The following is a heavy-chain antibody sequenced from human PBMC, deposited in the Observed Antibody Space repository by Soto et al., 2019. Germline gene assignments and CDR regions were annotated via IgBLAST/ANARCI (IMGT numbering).Heavy chain of an antibody. V-gene: IGHV4-59*01. J-gene: IGHJ3*02. D-gene: IGHD6-19*01. Sequence: QVQLQESGPGLVKPSETLSLTCTVSGCFSSHYYWSWIRQPPGKELECIVYIYHIRTTNYHPSLERRVTLSVYTSKNEFSMRLNSVTAADTAVYYCARRYSSGSYDVFDSWGQGTMVTVSS. CDR3: ARRYSSGSYDVFDS. CDR1: GCFSSHYY. CDR2: IYHIRTT.